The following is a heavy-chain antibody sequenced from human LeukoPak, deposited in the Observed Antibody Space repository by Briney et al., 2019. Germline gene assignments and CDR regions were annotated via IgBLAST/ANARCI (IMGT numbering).Heavy chain of an antibody. J-gene: IGHJ4*02. Sequence: PSETLSLTCTVSGDSISRSTYYWAWIRQPPGKGLEWIGSIYYSGSTYYNPSLKGRVTISVDTSKNQFSLKLSSVTAADTAVYYCARSHDHLWGNYPDYWGQGTLVTVSS. CDR1: GDSISRSTYY. V-gene: IGHV4-39*01. CDR3: ARSHDHLWGNYPDY. CDR2: IYYSGST. D-gene: IGHD3-16*02.